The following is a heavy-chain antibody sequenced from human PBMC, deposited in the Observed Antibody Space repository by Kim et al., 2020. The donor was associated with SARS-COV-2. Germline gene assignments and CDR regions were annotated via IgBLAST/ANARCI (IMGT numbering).Heavy chain of an antibody. CDR2: INHSGST. J-gene: IGHJ4*02. V-gene: IGHV4-34*01. Sequence: SETLSLTCVVYGGPFNAYYWSWIRQPPGKGLEWIGEINHSGSTNYNPSLKSRVTISVDTSKNQFSLKLTSVTAADTAVYYCAKAYEAIIGDYWGQGTLVTVSS. CDR1: GGPFNAYY. CDR3: AKAYEAIIGDY. D-gene: IGHD1-20*01.